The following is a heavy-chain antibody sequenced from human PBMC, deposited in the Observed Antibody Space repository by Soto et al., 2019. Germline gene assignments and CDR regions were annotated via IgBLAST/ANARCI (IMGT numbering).Heavy chain of an antibody. CDR1: GGTFSSYA. Sequence: QVQLVQSGAEVKKPGSSVKVSCKASGGTFSSYAISWVRQAPGQGLEWMGGIIPIFGTANYAQKFQGRVTITADESTSTAYRELSSLRSEDTAVYYCARADYYDSSGYYYGGGDYWGQGTLVTVSS. V-gene: IGHV1-69*12. CDR3: ARADYYDSSGYYYGGGDY. J-gene: IGHJ4*02. CDR2: IIPIFGTA. D-gene: IGHD3-22*01.